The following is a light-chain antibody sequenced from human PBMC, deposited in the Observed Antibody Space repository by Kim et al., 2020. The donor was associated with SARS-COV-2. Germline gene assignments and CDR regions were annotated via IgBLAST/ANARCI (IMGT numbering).Light chain of an antibody. J-gene: IGKJ4*02. CDR1: QRVISTY. Sequence: EIVLRQSPGILSLYPGERATLPCRAGQRVISTYLAWYQQRPGQSPRLLIYGTSSRATGIPDRFSGSGSGTDYTLTISRLEPEDFAVYSCLQCLPPCTFVGGTK. CDR2: GTS. V-gene: IGKV3-20*01. CDR3: LQCLPPCT.